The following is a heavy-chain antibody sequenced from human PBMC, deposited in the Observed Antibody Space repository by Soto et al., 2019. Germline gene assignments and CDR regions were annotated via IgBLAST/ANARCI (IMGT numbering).Heavy chain of an antibody. V-gene: IGHV3-66*01. D-gene: IGHD2-2*01. CDR3: ARGVVPAATYYYYYYMDV. CDR2: IYSGGST. J-gene: IGHJ6*03. CDR1: GFTVSSNY. Sequence: EVQLVESGGGLVQPGGSLRLSCAASGFTVSSNYMSWVRQAPGKGLEWVSVIYSGGSTYYADSVKGRFTISRDNSKNKLYLQMNSLRAEDTAVYYCARGVVPAATYYYYYYMDVWGKGTTVTVSS.